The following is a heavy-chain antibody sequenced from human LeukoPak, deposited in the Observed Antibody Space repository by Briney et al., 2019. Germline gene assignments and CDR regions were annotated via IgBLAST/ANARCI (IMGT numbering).Heavy chain of an antibody. J-gene: IGHJ6*03. D-gene: IGHD1-1*01. Sequence: ASVKVSCKSSGYTFTVYYMHWVRQAPGQGLEWMGWINPNSGGTNYAQKFQGRVTMTRDTSISTAYMELSRLRSDDTAVYYCARDTTERYYYYYMDVWGKGTTVTVSS. CDR2: INPNSGGT. CDR1: GYTFTVYY. V-gene: IGHV1-2*02. CDR3: ARDTTERYYYYYMDV.